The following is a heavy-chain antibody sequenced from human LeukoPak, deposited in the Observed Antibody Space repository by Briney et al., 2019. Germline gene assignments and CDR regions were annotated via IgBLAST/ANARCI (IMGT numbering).Heavy chain of an antibody. CDR3: ARVPRGSSGYLDY. CDR2: IYYSGST. J-gene: IGHJ4*02. Sequence: SETLSLTCTVSGGSISSSSYYWGWIRQPPGKGLEWIGSIYYSGSTYYNPSLKSRVTISVDTSKNQFSLKLSSVTAADTAVYYCARVPRGSSGYLDYWGQGTLVTVSS. V-gene: IGHV4-39*07. CDR1: GGSISSSSYY. D-gene: IGHD3-22*01.